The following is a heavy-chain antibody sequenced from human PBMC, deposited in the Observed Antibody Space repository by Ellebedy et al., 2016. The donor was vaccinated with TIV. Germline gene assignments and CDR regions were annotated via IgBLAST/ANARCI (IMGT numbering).Heavy chain of an antibody. CDR1: GYSFTGYF. D-gene: IGHD2-2*01. CDR3: ARGSLGYCSSSSCPSNWFDP. Sequence: AASVKVSCKASGYSFTGYFIHWARQAPGQGLEWMGWMNPNSGGTNIAQEFQGRVTMTRDTSISTAYMELTRLRSDDTAVYYCARGSLGYCSSSSCPSNWFDPWGQGVLVTVSA. CDR2: MNPNSGGT. J-gene: IGHJ5*02. V-gene: IGHV1-2*02.